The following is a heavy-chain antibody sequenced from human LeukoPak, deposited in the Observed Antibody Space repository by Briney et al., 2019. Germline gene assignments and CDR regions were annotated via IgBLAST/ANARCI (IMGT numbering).Heavy chain of an antibody. CDR1: GGSISSYY. CDR3: ARGPPKQWLVLADI. Sequence: PSETLSLTCTVSGGSISSYYWSWIRQPPGKGLEWIGYIYYSGSTNYNPSLKSRVTISVDTSKNQFSLKLSSVTAADTAVYYCARGPPKQWLVLADIWGQGTMVTVSS. V-gene: IGHV4-59*12. CDR2: IYYSGST. J-gene: IGHJ3*02. D-gene: IGHD6-19*01.